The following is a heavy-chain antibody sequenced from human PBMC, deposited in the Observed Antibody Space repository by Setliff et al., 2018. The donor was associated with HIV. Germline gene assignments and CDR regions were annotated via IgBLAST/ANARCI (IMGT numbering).Heavy chain of an antibody. V-gene: IGHV4-4*07. D-gene: IGHD3-22*01. J-gene: IGHJ4*02. CDR3: AGVRLTMIMMVDYFDQ. CDR2: IYSTGDT. CDR1: GGSISNFY. Sequence: SETLSLTCSVSGGSISNFYWSWIRQPPGKGLEWVGHIYSTGDTNYNPSLKSRVTLSADTSKNQLSLSRTSVTAADTAVYYCAGVRLTMIMMVDYFDQWGQGTLVTVSS.